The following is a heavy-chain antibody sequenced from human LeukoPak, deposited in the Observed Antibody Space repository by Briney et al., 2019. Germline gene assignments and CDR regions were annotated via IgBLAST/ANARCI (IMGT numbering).Heavy chain of an antibody. Sequence: PGGSLRLSCAASGFTFSSYAMSWVRQAPGKGLGWVSGVSGSGGSTYYADSVKGRFTISRDNSKNTLDLQMNSLRAEDTAVYYCAKDLDIVATITGNWGQGTLATVSS. CDR3: AKDLDIVATITGN. D-gene: IGHD5-12*01. V-gene: IGHV3-23*01. CDR2: VSGSGGST. J-gene: IGHJ4*02. CDR1: GFTFSSYA.